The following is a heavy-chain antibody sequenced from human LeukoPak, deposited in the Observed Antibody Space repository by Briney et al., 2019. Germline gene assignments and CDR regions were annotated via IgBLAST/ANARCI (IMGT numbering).Heavy chain of an antibody. Sequence: GGSLRLSCAASGFTFSSYDMHWVRQTTGKGLEWVSSIGIAGDTFYPSSVKGRFTISRENAKNSLYLQMNSLRAGDTAVYYCARAPPYSSASWGYYGMDVWGQGTTVTVSS. J-gene: IGHJ6*02. CDR2: IGIAGDT. V-gene: IGHV3-13*01. D-gene: IGHD6-6*01. CDR3: ARAPPYSSASWGYYGMDV. CDR1: GFTFSSYD.